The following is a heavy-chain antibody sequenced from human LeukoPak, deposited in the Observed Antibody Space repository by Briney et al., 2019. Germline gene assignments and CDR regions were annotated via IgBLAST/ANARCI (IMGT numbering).Heavy chain of an antibody. CDR2: IYNSGST. Sequence: SETLSLTCTVSGGSISSFYWSWIRQPPEKELEWIGYIYNSGSTSYNPSLKSRVTISVDTTKNQFSLRLSSVTAADTAVYYCARTYYYDSGSYYDGFDPWGQGTLVTVSS. D-gene: IGHD3-22*01. V-gene: IGHV4-59*01. CDR3: ARTYYYDSGSYYDGFDP. J-gene: IGHJ5*02. CDR1: GGSISSFY.